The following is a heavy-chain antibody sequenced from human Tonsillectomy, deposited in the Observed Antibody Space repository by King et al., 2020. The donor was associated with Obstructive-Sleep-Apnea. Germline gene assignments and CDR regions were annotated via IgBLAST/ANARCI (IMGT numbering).Heavy chain of an antibody. D-gene: IGHD3-10*01. V-gene: IGHV3-64*01. Sequence: VQLVESGGGLVQPGGSLRLSCAASGFTFSSYAMHWVRQAPGKGLEYVSAISSNGGSTYYTNSVKGRFTISRDNSKNTLYLQMGSLRAEDMAVYYCARDRSGSYAFDIWGQGTMVTVSS. CDR1: GFTFSSYA. CDR2: ISSNGGST. J-gene: IGHJ3*02. CDR3: ARDRSGSYAFDI.